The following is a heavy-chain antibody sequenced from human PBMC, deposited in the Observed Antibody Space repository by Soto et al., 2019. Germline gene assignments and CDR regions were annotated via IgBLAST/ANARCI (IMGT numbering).Heavy chain of an antibody. D-gene: IGHD3-22*01. CDR1: GGSFSGYY. Sequence: PSETLSLTCAVYGGSFSGYYWSWIRQPPGKGLEWIGEINHSGSTNYNPSLKSRVTISVDTSKNQFSLKLSSVTAADTAVYYCARGRATFYYYDSSGYHDYWGQGTLVTVS. V-gene: IGHV4-34*01. CDR2: INHSGST. J-gene: IGHJ4*02. CDR3: ARGRATFYYYDSSGYHDY.